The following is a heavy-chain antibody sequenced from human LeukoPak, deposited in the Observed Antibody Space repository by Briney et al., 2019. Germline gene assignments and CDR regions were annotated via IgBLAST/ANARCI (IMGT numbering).Heavy chain of an antibody. CDR3: ARDSVRNQLEPFWFDS. J-gene: IGHJ5*01. Sequence: GGSLRLSCAASGFTFSSYAMHWVRQAPGKGLEYVSAISSNGGSTYYANSVKGRFTISRDNSKNTLYLQMGSLRAEDMAVYYCARDSVRNQLEPFWFDSWGQGTLVTVSS. CDR1: GFTFSSYA. D-gene: IGHD1-1*01. CDR2: ISSNGGST. V-gene: IGHV3-64*01.